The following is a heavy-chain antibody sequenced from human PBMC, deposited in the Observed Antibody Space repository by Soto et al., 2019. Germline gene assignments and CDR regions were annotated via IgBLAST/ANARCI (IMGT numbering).Heavy chain of an antibody. CDR1: GFTFTSYW. CDR3: ARKDTLTGLDH. D-gene: IGHD3-9*01. V-gene: IGHV3-74*01. Sequence: EVQLVESGGDLVQPGGSLRLSCAASGFTFTSYWMHWVRQAPGMGRVWVARINTEGSSTSYADAVKGRFTISRDNAGNTLYLEMNSLRAEDTAVYYCARKDTLTGLDHWGQGTLVSVSS. J-gene: IGHJ4*02. CDR2: INTEGSST.